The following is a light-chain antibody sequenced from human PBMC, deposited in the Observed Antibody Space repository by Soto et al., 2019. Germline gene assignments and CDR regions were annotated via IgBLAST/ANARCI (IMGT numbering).Light chain of an antibody. CDR3: QSYDSSLRGSL. V-gene: IGLV1-40*01. J-gene: IGLJ2*01. Sequence: QSVLTQPPSVSGAPGQRVTISCAGSSSNIGAGYDVHWYQQLPGTAPKLLIYGNSNRPSGVPDRLSGSKSGTSASLAITGLLGEDVAEYYCQSYDSSLRGSLFGGGTQLTVL. CDR2: GNS. CDR1: SSNIGAGYD.